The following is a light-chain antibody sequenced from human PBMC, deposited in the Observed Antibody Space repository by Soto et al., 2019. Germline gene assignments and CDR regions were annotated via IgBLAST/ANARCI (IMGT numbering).Light chain of an antibody. V-gene: IGKV3-20*01. Sequence: EIVLTQSPGTLSLSPGERATLSCRASQSVSSSYLAWYQQKPGQAPRLLIYGASSRATGIPDRFSGSGSGTDLTLTISRLEPEEFAVYYCQQYGSSPPITFGRRTRLEIK. CDR2: GAS. CDR1: QSVSSSY. J-gene: IGKJ5*01. CDR3: QQYGSSPPIT.